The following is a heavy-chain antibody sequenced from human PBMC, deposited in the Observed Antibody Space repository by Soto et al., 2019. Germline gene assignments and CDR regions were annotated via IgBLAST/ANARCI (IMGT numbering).Heavy chain of an antibody. D-gene: IGHD2-15*01. CDR2: ISSSSSYI. J-gene: IGHJ5*02. V-gene: IGHV3-21*01. CDR1: GFTFSSYS. Sequence: SLRLSCAASGFTFSSYSMNWVRQAPGKGLEWVSSISSSSSYIYYADSVKGRFTISRDNAKNSLYLQMNSLRAEDTAVYYCARGYCSGGSCYITGPWGQGTLVTVSS. CDR3: ARGYCSGGSCYITGP.